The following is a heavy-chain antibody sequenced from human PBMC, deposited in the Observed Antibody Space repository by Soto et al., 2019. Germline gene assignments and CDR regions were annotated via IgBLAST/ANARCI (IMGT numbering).Heavy chain of an antibody. D-gene: IGHD6-19*01. J-gene: IGHJ3*01. Sequence: SETLSLTCTVSGGSISSYYWSWIRQPPGKGLEWIGYIYHSGSTNYNPSLKSRVTISVDTSKNQFSLKLSSVTAADTAVYYCARDYHSGGAFDVWGQGTMVTVSS. CDR1: GGSISSYY. V-gene: IGHV4-59*01. CDR3: ARDYHSGGAFDV. CDR2: IYHSGST.